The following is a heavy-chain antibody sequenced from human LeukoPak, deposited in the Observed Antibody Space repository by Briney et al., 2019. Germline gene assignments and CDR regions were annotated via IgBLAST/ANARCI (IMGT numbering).Heavy chain of an antibody. J-gene: IGHJ3*02. D-gene: IGHD5-24*01. Sequence: SQTLSLTCTVSGGSISSGDYYWSWIRQPPGKGLEWIGYIYYSGTTYYNPSLKSRVTISVDTSKNQFSLKLTSVTAADTAVYYCARGSDGWLRAAFDIWGQGTMVTVSS. CDR3: ARGSDGWLRAAFDI. V-gene: IGHV4-30-4*01. CDR2: IYYSGTT. CDR1: GGSISSGDYY.